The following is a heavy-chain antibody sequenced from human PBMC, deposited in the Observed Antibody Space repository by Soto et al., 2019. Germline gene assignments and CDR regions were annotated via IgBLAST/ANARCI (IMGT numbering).Heavy chain of an antibody. D-gene: IGHD2-21*02. CDR2: IIPIFGAA. J-gene: IGHJ6*02. CDR1: GGSFNSFA. CDR3: ATSGECGGDCYVYRMDV. V-gene: IGHV1-69*01. Sequence: QVQLVQSGAEVKKPGSSVKVSCKASGGSFNSFAISWVRQAPGQGLGWMGGIIPIFGAASYGQRIKGRVTITADESTSTAFMELSSLRSEDTAVYYCATSGECGGDCYVYRMDVWGRGTTVTVSS.